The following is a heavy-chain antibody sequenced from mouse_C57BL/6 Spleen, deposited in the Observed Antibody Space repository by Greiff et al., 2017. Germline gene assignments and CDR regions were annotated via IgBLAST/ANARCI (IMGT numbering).Heavy chain of an antibody. V-gene: IGHV5-17*01. CDR3: ARTPPALYAMDY. Sequence: EVKLMESGGGLVKPGGSLKLSCAASGFTFSDYGMHWVRQAPEKGLEWVAYISSGSSTIYYADTVKGRFTISRDNAKNTLFLQMTSLTSEDTAMYYCARTPPALYAMDYWGQGTTVTVAS. J-gene: IGHJ4*01. CDR2: ISSGSSTI. CDR1: GFTFSDYG.